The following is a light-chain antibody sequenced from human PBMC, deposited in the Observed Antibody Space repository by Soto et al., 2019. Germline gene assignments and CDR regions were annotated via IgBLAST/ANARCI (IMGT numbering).Light chain of an antibody. CDR2: DAS. CDR1: QGISTY. Sequence: DIQMTQSPSSLSASVGDRVTITCRASQGISTYLVWYQQRQGRAPKRLIYDASSLLSGVPSRFSGSGSGTDFTLTISSLQPEDFATYYCQQSYRTPYTFGQGTKLETK. CDR3: QQSYRTPYT. V-gene: IGKV1-39*01. J-gene: IGKJ2*01.